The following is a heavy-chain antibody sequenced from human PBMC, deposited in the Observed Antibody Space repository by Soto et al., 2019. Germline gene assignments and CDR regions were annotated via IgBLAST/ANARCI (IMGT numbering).Heavy chain of an antibody. Sequence: GGSLRLSCAASGFTFDDYTMHWVRQAPGKGLEWVSLISWDGGSTYYADSVKGRFTISRDNSKNSLYLQMNSLRTEDTALYYCAKYIRSRGYSYGFLDYWGQGTLVTVSS. CDR3: AKYIRSRGYSYGFLDY. V-gene: IGHV3-43*01. CDR1: GFTFDDYT. D-gene: IGHD5-18*01. J-gene: IGHJ4*02. CDR2: ISWDGGST.